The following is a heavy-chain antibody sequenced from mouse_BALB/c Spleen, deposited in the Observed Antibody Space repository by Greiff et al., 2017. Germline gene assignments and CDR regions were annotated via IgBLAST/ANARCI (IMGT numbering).Heavy chain of an antibody. CDR3: ARETTGYMDY. J-gene: IGHJ4*01. D-gene: IGHD2-12*01. CDR2: IYPGNVNT. Sequence: VQLQQSGPELVKPGASVRISCKASGYTFTSYYIHWVKQRPGQGLEWIGWIYPGNVNTKYNEKFKGKATLTADKSSSTAYMQLSSLTSEDSAVYFCARETTGYMDYWGQGTSVTVSS. V-gene: IGHV1S56*01. CDR1: GYTFTSYY.